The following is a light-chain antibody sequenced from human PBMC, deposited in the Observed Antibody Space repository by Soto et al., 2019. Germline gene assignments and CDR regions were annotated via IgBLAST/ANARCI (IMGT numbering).Light chain of an antibody. CDR1: QSISYW. CDR2: DVS. J-gene: IGKJ1*01. Sequence: DLQMTQSPSTLSASVGDRVTITCRASQSISYWLAWYQQKPGKAPNLLIYDVSNLESGVPSRFSGSASGTEFTLTISSLQPDDFATYYCQQYSSHLWTFGQGTKVESK. CDR3: QQYSSHLWT. V-gene: IGKV1-5*01.